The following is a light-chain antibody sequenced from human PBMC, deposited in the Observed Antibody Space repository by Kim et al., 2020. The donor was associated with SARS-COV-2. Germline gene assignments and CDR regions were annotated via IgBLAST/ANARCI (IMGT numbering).Light chain of an antibody. CDR3: QQRANWPIT. V-gene: IGKV3-11*01. CDR2: DAS. Sequence: LSPGERATLSCRASQSVSSYLAWYRQKPGQAPRLLIYDASNRATGIPARFSGSGSGTDFTLTISSLEPEDFAVYYCQQRANWPITFGQGTRLEIK. CDR1: QSVSSY. J-gene: IGKJ5*01.